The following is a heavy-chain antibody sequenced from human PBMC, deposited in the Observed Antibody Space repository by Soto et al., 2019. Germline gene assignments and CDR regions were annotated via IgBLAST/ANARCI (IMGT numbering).Heavy chain of an antibody. Sequence: SETLSLTCAVSGYAISNGDYWGWIRQAPGKGLEWIGSVYYSGSTHYEPSLRGRIAISVDKLKNRFSLRLTSVTAADTAMYFCARNISTYFDSWGQGIPVTFSS. CDR2: VYYSGST. J-gene: IGHJ4*02. CDR3: ARNISTYFDS. D-gene: IGHD3-9*01. CDR1: GYAISNGDY. V-gene: IGHV4-38-2*01.